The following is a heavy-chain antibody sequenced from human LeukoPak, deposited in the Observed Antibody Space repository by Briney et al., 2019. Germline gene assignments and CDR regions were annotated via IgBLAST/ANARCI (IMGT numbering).Heavy chain of an antibody. Sequence: ASVKVSCKASGYTFTSYYMHWVRQAPGQGLEWMGWINPNSGDTHYAQKFQGRVSMTRDTSIRTAYMELSRLRSDDTAVYYCARASTASSGWYQYNWFDPWGQGTLVTVSS. CDR1: GYTFTSYY. CDR2: INPNSGDT. CDR3: ARASTASSGWYQYNWFDP. J-gene: IGHJ5*02. D-gene: IGHD6-19*01. V-gene: IGHV1-2*02.